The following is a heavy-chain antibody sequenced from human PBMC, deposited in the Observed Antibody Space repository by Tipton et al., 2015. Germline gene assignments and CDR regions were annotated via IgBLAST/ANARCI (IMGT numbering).Heavy chain of an antibody. CDR1: GGSITSDTYY. D-gene: IGHD2-15*01. CDR2: IYYSGTT. Sequence: TLSLTCTVSGGSITSDTYYWGWIRQPPGKGLEWIGNIYYSGTTYYNPSLTSRVTISVDTSKNQFSLKLRSVTAADTAVYYCARLPRFGYCSGGSCYTIDCWGQGTLVTVSS. V-gene: IGHV4-39*01. CDR3: ARLPRFGYCSGGSCYTIDC. J-gene: IGHJ4*02.